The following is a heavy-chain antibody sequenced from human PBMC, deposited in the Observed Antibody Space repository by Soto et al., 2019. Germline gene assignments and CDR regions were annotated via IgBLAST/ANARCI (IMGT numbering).Heavy chain of an antibody. D-gene: IGHD2-21*01. V-gene: IGHV4-59*01. J-gene: IGHJ4*02. Sequence: QVQLQESGPGLVKPSETLSLTCTVSSGSISGYYWGWIRQPPGEGLEWIGYIHYSGNPHYNPSLNSGLSIAVDTSRSQFSLRLSSVTAADTAVYYCARGYLGNDWYYYFDNWGQGALVTVSS. CDR2: IHYSGNP. CDR3: ARGYLGNDWYYYFDN. CDR1: SGSISGYY.